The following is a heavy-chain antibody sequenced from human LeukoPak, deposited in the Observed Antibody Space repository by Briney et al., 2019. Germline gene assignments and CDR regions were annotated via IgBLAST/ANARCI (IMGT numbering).Heavy chain of an antibody. CDR2: ISDSGST. CDR1: GESICGYY. D-gene: IGHD2-21*01. J-gene: IGHJ4*02. V-gene: IGHV4-59*08. Sequence: PSETLSHTCTVSGESICGYYWSWIRQPPGKGLEWIGYISDSGSTDYNPSLKSRITMSVDTSKNQFSLKLSSVTAADTAVFYCARHGGSYSFDSWGQGTLVTVSS. CDR3: ARHGGSYSFDS.